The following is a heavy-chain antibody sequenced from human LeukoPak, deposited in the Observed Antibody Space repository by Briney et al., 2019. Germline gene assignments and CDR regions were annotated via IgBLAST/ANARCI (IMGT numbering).Heavy chain of an antibody. CDR2: IKGKRGDT. CDR3: AASPNRDYFDH. V-gene: IGHV1-2*02. Sequence: VASVKVSCKASGYTFIDYYMHWVRQAPGQGTEWMGWIKGKRGDTQSAQKFQGRVTMTSDTSISTTYMELSSLKSDDTAVYYCAASPNRDYFDHWGQGTLVTVSS. D-gene: IGHD2-21*01. J-gene: IGHJ4*02. CDR1: GYTFIDYY.